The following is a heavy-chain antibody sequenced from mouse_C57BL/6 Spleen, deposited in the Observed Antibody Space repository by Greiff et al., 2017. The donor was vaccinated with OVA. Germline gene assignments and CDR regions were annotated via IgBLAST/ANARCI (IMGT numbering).Heavy chain of an antibody. CDR2: IDPETGGT. D-gene: IGHD1-1*01. CDR3: TREDYGSGHWYFDV. J-gene: IGHJ1*03. Sequence: VQLQQSGAELVRPGASVTLSCKASGYTFTDYEMHWVKQTPVHGLEWIGAIDPETGGTAYNQKFKGKAILTADKSSSTAYMELRSLPSEDSAVYYCTREDYGSGHWYFDVWGTGTTVTVSS. CDR1: GYTFTDYE. V-gene: IGHV1-15*01.